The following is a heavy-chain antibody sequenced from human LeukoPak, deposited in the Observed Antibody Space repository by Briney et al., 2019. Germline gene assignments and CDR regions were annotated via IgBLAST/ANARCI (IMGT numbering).Heavy chain of an antibody. V-gene: IGHV3-21*01. CDR1: GFTFSSYS. J-gene: IGHJ6*02. CDR2: ISSSSNYI. Sequence: GGSLRLSCAASGFTFSSYSMNWVPQAPGKGLECVSSISSSSNYIYYANPVKGRFTISRDNAKNSLYLQMNSLRAEDTAVYYCARLLSVIGSTSFYGMDVWGQGTTVTVSS. CDR3: ARLLSVIGSTSFYGMDV. D-gene: IGHD2-2*01.